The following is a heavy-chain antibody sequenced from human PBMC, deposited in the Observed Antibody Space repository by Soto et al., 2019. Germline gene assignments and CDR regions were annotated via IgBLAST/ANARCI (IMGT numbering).Heavy chain of an antibody. J-gene: IGHJ4*02. CDR2: MNPNSGNT. Sequence: QVQLVQSGAEVKKPGASVKVSCKASGYTFTSYDINWVRQATGQGLEWMGWMNPNSGNTGYAQKCQGRVTMTRNTSIRTAYRELSSLRSEDTAIYYCARERSAAADYWGQGTLVTVSS. CDR1: GYTFTSYD. CDR3: ARERSAAADY. V-gene: IGHV1-8*01. D-gene: IGHD6-13*01.